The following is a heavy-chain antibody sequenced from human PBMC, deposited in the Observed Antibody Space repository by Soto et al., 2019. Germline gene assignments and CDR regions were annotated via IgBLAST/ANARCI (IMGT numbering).Heavy chain of an antibody. J-gene: IGHJ4*02. CDR3: ARQIQDGYNFRFLDY. CDR2: IDPSDSYT. CDR1: GYSFTSYW. V-gene: IGHV5-10-1*01. D-gene: IGHD5-12*01. Sequence: GESLKISCKGSGYSFTSYWISWVRQMPGKGLEWMGRIDPSDSYTNYSPSFQGHVTISADKSISTAYLQWSSLKASDTAMYYCARQIQDGYNFRFLDYWGQGTLVTVSS.